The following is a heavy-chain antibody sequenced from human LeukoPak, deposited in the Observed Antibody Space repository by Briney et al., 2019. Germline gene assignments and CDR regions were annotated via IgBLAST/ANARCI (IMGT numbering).Heavy chain of an antibody. CDR1: GFTFSNSG. Sequence: GGSLRLSCAASGFTFSNSGMHWVRQAPGEGLEWVAFIRFDASKKYYAESVRGRFTISRDNSKNTLFLQVNSLRTEDTAVYYCAKGCSYGIDYWAQGTLVTVSS. J-gene: IGHJ4*02. D-gene: IGHD5-18*01. CDR2: IRFDASKK. V-gene: IGHV3-30*02. CDR3: AKGCSYGIDY.